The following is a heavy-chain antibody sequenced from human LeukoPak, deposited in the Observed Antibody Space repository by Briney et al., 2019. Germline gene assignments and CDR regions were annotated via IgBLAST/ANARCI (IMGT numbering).Heavy chain of an antibody. CDR2: IDPSDSYT. J-gene: IGHJ3*02. Sequence: GESLQISCKGSGYSFTSYWISWVRQMPGKGLEWMGRIDPSDSYTNYSPSFQGHVTISADKSISTAYLQWSSLKASDTAMYYCARLGMWVYDSSGKDAFDIWGQGTMVTVSS. D-gene: IGHD3-22*01. V-gene: IGHV5-10-1*01. CDR1: GYSFTSYW. CDR3: ARLGMWVYDSSGKDAFDI.